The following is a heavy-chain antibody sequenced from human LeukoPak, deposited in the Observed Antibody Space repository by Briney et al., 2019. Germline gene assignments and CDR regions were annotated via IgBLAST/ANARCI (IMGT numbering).Heavy chain of an antibody. CDR1: GYTLTELS. J-gene: IGHJ6*03. CDR3: ARRARWELLPLLGYYYMDV. Sequence: ASVKVSCKVSGYTLTELSMHWVRQAPGKGLEWMGGFDPEDGETIYAQKFQGRVTMTTDTSTSTAYMELRSLRSDDTAVYYCARRARWELLPLLGYYYMDVWGKGTTVTVSS. CDR2: FDPEDGET. V-gene: IGHV1-24*01. D-gene: IGHD1-26*01.